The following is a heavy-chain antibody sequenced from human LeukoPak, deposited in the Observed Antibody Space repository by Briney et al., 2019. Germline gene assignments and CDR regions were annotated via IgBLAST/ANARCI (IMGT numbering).Heavy chain of an antibody. CDR3: ARRRSAHFEY. D-gene: IGHD3-3*01. CDR2: IFYSGST. V-gene: IGHV4-39*01. J-gene: IGHJ4*02. Sequence: PSETLSLTCTVSGGSISSSSYYWGWIRQPPGKGLEWIASIFYSGSTYYNPSLKSRVTISVDTSKNQFSLKLSSVTAADTAVYYCARRRSAHFEYWGRGTLVTVSS. CDR1: GGSISSSSYY.